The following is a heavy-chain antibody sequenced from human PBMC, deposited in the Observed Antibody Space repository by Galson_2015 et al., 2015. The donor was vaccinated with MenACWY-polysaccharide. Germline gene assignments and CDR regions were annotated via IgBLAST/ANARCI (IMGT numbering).Heavy chain of an antibody. J-gene: IGHJ4*02. D-gene: IGHD1-26*01. Sequence: LSLTCAVSDYSIRRGYFWGWIRQPPGKGLECIASIFHSGTTYYNPSLKSRVTISVDTSKNQFSLKLSSVTAADTAVYYCARVEKYSGSFYILYWGQGTLVTVSS. V-gene: IGHV4-38-2*01. CDR3: ARVEKYSGSFYILY. CDR1: DYSIRRGYF. CDR2: IFHSGTT.